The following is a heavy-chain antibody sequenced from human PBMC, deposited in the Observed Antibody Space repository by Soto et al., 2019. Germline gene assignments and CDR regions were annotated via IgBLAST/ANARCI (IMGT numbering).Heavy chain of an antibody. Sequence: EVQLVESGGGLVKPGGSLRLSCAASGFTFSSYSMNWVRQAPGKGLEWVSSISSSSSYIYYADSVKGRFTISRDNAKNSLYLQMNSLRAEDTALYYCARDDVVVPAATDYYYYGMDVWGQGTTVTVSS. J-gene: IGHJ6*02. CDR3: ARDDVVVPAATDYYYYGMDV. CDR2: ISSSSSYI. CDR1: GFTFSSYS. D-gene: IGHD2-2*01. V-gene: IGHV3-21*01.